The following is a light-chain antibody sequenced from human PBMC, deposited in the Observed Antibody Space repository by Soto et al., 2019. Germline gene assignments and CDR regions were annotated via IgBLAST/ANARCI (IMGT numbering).Light chain of an antibody. J-gene: IGLJ1*01. Sequence: QLVLTQPASVSGSLGQSIIISCTGTSSDDGAYDYVSWYQQHPGKAPKLVIYDVSNRPSGVSNRFSGSKSGNTASLTISGLQAEDEADYYCSSFTTTSTLYVFGTGTKLTVL. CDR2: DVS. CDR3: SSFTTTSTLYV. CDR1: SSDDGAYDY. V-gene: IGLV2-14*01.